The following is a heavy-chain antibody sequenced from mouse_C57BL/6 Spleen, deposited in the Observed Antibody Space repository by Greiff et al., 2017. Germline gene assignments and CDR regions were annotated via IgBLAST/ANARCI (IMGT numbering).Heavy chain of an antibody. D-gene: IGHD2-3*01. CDR1: GYTFTDYE. Sequence: VQLQQSGAELVRPGASVTLSCKASGYTFTDYEMHWVKQTPVHGLEWIGAIDPETGGTAYNQKFKGKAILTADKSSSTAYMELRSLTSEDSAIYYCTREYDPLWNYWGQGTTLTVSS. V-gene: IGHV1-15*01. CDR2: IDPETGGT. J-gene: IGHJ2*01. CDR3: TREYDPLWNY.